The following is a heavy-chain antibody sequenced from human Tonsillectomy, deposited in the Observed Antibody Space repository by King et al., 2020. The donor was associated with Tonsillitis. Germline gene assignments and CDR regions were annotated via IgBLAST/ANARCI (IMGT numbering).Heavy chain of an antibody. CDR3: ARSVSGSFDY. J-gene: IGHJ4*02. CDR2: MYYSGTI. V-gene: IGHV4-39*01. Sequence: QLQESGPGVVKPSETLSLTCTVSGGSISSSDHYWAWIRQPPGKGLEWIGYMYYSGTIFYNPSLKSRITISDGTSGNRFSLKLSSVTAADAAVYFCARSVSGSFDYWGQGALVTVSS. CDR1: GGSISSSDHY. D-gene: IGHD2-15*01.